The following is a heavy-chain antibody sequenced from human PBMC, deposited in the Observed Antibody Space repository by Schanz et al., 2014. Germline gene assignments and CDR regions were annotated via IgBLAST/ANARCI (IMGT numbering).Heavy chain of an antibody. J-gene: IGHJ4*02. CDR2: IKGDSSEK. CDR1: FFTFRSPW. V-gene: IGHV3-7*03. CDR3: ARDPNSVNEIDY. Sequence: GRRVESGGAPVQPGPPLSLSFLCSFFTFRSPWMSWVRQPPGKGLEWVANIKGDSSEKNYVDSVKGRFTLSRDNAKNSMYLQMNILRVEDTAVYYCARDPNSVNEIDYWGQGTLVSVSS. D-gene: IGHD5-12*01.